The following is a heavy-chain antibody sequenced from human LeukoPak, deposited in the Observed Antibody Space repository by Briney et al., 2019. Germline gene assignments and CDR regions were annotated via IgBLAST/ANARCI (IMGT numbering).Heavy chain of an antibody. J-gene: IGHJ4*02. V-gene: IGHV3-30-3*01. CDR3: TKRGNSPYDDC. D-gene: IGHD5-12*01. CDR2: ISYDGSNK. CDR1: GFTFSSYA. Sequence: GRSLRLSCAASGFTFSSYAMHWVRQAPGKGLEWVAVISYDGSNKYYADSVKGRFTIPRDNSKNTLYLQMNSLRAEDTAVYYCTKRGNSPYDDCWGQGALVTVSS.